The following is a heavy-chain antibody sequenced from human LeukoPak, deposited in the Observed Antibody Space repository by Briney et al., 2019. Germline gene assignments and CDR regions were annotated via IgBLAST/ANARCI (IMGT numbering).Heavy chain of an antibody. CDR1: GGTFSSYA. CDR2: RIPIRGIA. CDR3: AREGASIMITFGGVIALNWFEP. V-gene: IGHV1-69*04. D-gene: IGHD3-16*02. Sequence: GASVELSCKASGGTFSSYAISWVRQAPGQGREWMGSRIPIRGIANHAQKFQGRVTITADKSTSTAYMELSSLRSEDTAVYSCAREGASIMITFGGVIALNWFEPWGEGTLVTVSS. J-gene: IGHJ5*02.